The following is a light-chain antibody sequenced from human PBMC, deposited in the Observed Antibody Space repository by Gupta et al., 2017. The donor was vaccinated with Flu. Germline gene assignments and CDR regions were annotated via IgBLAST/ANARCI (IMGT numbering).Light chain of an antibody. V-gene: IGLV2-8*01. CDR2: GVT. J-gene: IGLJ2*01. Sequence: SVTISCTGTSSDVGGSDYVSWYQHRPGKAPKLIIYGVTQRPSGVPDRFSGSTSGNTASLSVSGLRADDEAYYYCCSYGDNYNLLFGAGTKLTVL. CDR3: CSYGDNYNLL. CDR1: SSDVGGSDY.